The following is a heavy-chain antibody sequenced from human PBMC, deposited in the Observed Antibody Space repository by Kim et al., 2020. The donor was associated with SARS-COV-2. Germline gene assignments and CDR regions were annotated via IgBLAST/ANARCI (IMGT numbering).Heavy chain of an antibody. CDR1: GGSFSGYY. Sequence: SETLSLTCAVYGGSFSGYYWSWIRQPPGKGLEWIGEINHSGSTNYNPSLKSRVTISVDTSKNQFSLKLSSVTAADTAVYYCARGRRIMITRNDAFDIWGQGTMVTVSS. V-gene: IGHV4-34*01. CDR3: ARGRRIMITRNDAFDI. CDR2: INHSGST. D-gene: IGHD3-16*01. J-gene: IGHJ3*02.